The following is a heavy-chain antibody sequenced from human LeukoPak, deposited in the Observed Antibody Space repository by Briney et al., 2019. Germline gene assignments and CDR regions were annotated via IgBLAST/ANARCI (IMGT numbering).Heavy chain of an antibody. J-gene: IGHJ4*02. CDR2: ICSGGST. V-gene: IGHV3-53*01. CDR1: GFTVSSNY. D-gene: IGHD3-3*01. CDR3: ARVPRDFWSGSNEGDFTLGPVFTFDY. Sequence: GGSLRLSCAASGFTVSSNYMSWVRQAPGKGLEWVSVICSGGSTYYADSVKGRFTISRDDSKNTLYLQMNSPRAEDTAVYYCARVPRDFWSGSNEGDFTLGPVFTFDYWGQGTLVTVSS.